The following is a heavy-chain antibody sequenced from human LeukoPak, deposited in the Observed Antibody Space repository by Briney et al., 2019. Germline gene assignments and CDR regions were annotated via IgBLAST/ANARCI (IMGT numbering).Heavy chain of an antibody. Sequence: GGSLRLSCAASRFTFSCYSMSWVRQAPGKWREWVSSISSSSSYIYYADSVKGRFTISRDNAKNSLYLQMNSLRADDTAVYYCARDGSSGWTLFDYWGQGTLVTVSS. CDR2: ISSSSSYI. CDR3: ARDGSSGWTLFDY. J-gene: IGHJ4*02. CDR1: RFTFSCYS. D-gene: IGHD6-19*01. V-gene: IGHV3-21*01.